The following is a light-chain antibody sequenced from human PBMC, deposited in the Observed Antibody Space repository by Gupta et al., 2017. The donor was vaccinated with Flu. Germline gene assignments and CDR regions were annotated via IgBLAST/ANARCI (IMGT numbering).Light chain of an antibody. V-gene: IGLV6-57*01. J-gene: IGLJ2*01. CDR2: EDN. Sequence: NFLLTQPHSVSGSAGETVTLSCTRSSGAIGSGRVQWYQQRPGRSPTTIIYEDNQRLPGVSDRFSGSVDTSSNAASLIISGLRAEDEADYYCQSYAANNKVVFGGGTKLTVL. CDR3: QSYAANNKVV. CDR1: SGAIGSGR.